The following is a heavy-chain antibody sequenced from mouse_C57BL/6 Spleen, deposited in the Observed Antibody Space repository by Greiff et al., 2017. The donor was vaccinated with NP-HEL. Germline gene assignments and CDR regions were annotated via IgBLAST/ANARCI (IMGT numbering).Heavy chain of an antibody. D-gene: IGHD1-1*01. J-gene: IGHJ3*01. CDR2: FYPGSGSI. Sequence: QVQLQQSGAELVKPGASVKLSCKASGYTFTESTIHWVKQRSGQGLEWIGWFYPGSGSIKYNEKFKDKATLTADQSSRTVYMELSRLTSEDSAVYVCARHEVYGSSRGFAYWGQGTLVTVSA. V-gene: IGHV1-62-2*01. CDR3: ARHEVYGSSRGFAY. CDR1: GYTFTEST.